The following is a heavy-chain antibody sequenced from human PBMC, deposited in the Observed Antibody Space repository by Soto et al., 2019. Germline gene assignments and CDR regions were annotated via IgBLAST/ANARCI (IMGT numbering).Heavy chain of an antibody. Sequence: GASVKVSCKVSGYTLTELSMHWVRQAPGKGLEWMGGFDPEDGETIYAQKFQGRVTMTEDTSTGTAYMELSSLRSEDTAVSYCATNTRSPSYFDYWGQGTLVTVSS. CDR1: GYTLTELS. J-gene: IGHJ4*02. D-gene: IGHD3-10*01. V-gene: IGHV1-24*01. CDR3: ATNTRSPSYFDY. CDR2: FDPEDGET.